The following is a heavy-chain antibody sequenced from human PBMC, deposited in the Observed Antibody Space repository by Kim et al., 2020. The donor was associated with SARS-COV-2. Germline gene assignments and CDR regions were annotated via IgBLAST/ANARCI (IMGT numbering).Heavy chain of an antibody. V-gene: IGHV3-33*06. CDR1: GFTFSSYG. CDR3: AKDKLHMVRGVISYYGMDV. J-gene: IGHJ6*02. CDR2: IWYDGSNK. Sequence: GGSLRLSCAASGFTFSSYGMHWVRQAPGKGLEWVAVIWYDGSNKYYADSVKGRFTISRDNSKNTLYLQMNSLRAEDTAVYYCAKDKLHMVRGVISYYGMDVWGQGTTVTVSS. D-gene: IGHD3-10*01.